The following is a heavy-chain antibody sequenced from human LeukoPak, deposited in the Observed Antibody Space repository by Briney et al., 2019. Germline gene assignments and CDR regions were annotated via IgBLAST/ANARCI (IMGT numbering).Heavy chain of an antibody. Sequence: GGSLRLSCAASGFTFSIYWMTWVRQAPGKGLEWVANIKEDGSEKYYVDSVKGRFTISRDNAKTSLYLQMNSLRVEDTAVYYCARARSGSYDYFDYWGQGTLVTVSS. CDR2: IKEDGSEK. CDR3: ARARSGSYDYFDY. J-gene: IGHJ4*02. CDR1: GFTFSIYW. V-gene: IGHV3-7*01. D-gene: IGHD1-26*01.